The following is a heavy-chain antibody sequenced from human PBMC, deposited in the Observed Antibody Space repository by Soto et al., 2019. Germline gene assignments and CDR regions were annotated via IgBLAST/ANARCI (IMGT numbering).Heavy chain of an antibody. J-gene: IGHJ5*02. CDR1: GGSIRSGGYS. CDR3: ARVPGIAAAGTQVWFDP. Sequence: SSETLSLTCAVSGGSIRSGGYSWSWIRQPPGKGLEWIGYIYHSGSTYYNPSLKSRVTISVDRSKNQFSLKLSSVTAADTAVYYCARVPGIAAAGTQVWFDPWGQGTLVTVSP. CDR2: IYHSGST. D-gene: IGHD6-13*01. V-gene: IGHV4-30-2*01.